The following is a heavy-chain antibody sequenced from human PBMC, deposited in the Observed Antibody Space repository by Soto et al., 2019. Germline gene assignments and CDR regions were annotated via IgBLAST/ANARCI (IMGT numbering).Heavy chain of an antibody. J-gene: IGHJ4*02. CDR3: ARAVGAALDY. D-gene: IGHD6-25*01. CDR1: GYSFSTYS. Sequence: QVQLVQSGAEVPKPGASVKVSCKASGYSFSTYSFSWVRQAPGQGLEWMGWIGAFNGNTNYAQKFQGRVTMTTDTSTTTVYMELGSRTSDDTAVYYCARAVGAALDYWGQGTLVTVSS. CDR2: IGAFNGNT. V-gene: IGHV1-18*04.